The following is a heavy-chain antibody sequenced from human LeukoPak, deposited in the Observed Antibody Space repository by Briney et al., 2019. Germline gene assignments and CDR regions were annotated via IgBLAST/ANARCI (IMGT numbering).Heavy chain of an antibody. J-gene: IGHJ4*02. Sequence: GGSLRLSCAASGFTFSSYGMHWVRQAPGKGLEWVSAISGSGGSTYYADSVKGRFTISRDNSKNTLYLQMNSLRAEDTAMYYCAKDSAYYYDSSGYYYDWGQGTLVTVSS. CDR1: GFTFSSYG. CDR3: AKDSAYYYDSSGYYYD. CDR2: ISGSGGST. D-gene: IGHD3-22*01. V-gene: IGHV3-NL1*01.